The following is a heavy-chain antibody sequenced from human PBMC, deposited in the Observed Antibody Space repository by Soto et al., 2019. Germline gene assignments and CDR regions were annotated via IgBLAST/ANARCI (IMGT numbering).Heavy chain of an antibody. CDR1: GGSLSSGGYS. CDR2: IYHSGST. CDR3: AAGGGLPRYY. Sequence: SETLSLTCAVSGGSLSSGGYSWSWVRQPPGKGLEWIGYIYHSGSTYYNPSLKSRVTISVDRSKNQFSLKLSSVTAADTAVYYCAAGGGLPRYYWGQGTLVTVSS. V-gene: IGHV4-30-2*01. D-gene: IGHD5-12*01. J-gene: IGHJ4*02.